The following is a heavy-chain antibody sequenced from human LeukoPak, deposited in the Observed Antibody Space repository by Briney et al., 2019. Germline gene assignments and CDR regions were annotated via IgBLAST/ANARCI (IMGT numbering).Heavy chain of an antibody. CDR1: GYTFTSYG. CDR2: ISAYNGNT. J-gene: IGHJ4*02. V-gene: IGHV1-18*01. D-gene: IGHD6-19*01. Sequence: GASVKVSCKASGYTFTSYGISWVRQAPGQGLEWMGWISAYNGNTTYAQKLQGRVTMTTDTSTSTAYMELRSLRSDDTAVYYCARGITLAVAGPPDYWGQGTLVTVSS. CDR3: ARGITLAVAGPPDY.